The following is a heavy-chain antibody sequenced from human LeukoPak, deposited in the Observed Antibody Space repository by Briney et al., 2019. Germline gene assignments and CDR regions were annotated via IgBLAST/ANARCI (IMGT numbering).Heavy chain of an antibody. CDR2: MNSGGDT. CDR3: ARGGSMVRGVI. J-gene: IGHJ4*02. D-gene: IGHD3-10*01. CDR1: GFTVSSDL. V-gene: IGHV3-53*01. Sequence: GGSLRLSCAVSGFTVSSDLMNWVRQAPGMGLEWVSSMNSGGDTYYADSVKGRFIISRDKSRNTLYLQMNSLRVDDTAVYYCARGGSMVRGVIWGQGTLVTVSS.